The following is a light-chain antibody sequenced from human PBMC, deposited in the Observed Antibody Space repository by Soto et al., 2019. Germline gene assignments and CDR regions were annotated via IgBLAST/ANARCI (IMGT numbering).Light chain of an antibody. Sequence: QAVVTQPASVSGSPGQSITISCTGTSGDVGGYNYVSWYQQHPGKAPKLMIYDVSNRPSGVSNRFSGSKSGNTASLTISGLQAEDEADYYCSSYTSTSTRVFGGGTKLTVL. J-gene: IGLJ3*02. CDR1: SGDVGGYNY. CDR3: SSYTSTSTRV. V-gene: IGLV2-14*01. CDR2: DVS.